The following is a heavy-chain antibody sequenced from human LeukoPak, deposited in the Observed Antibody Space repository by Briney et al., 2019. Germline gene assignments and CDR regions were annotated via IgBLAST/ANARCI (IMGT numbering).Heavy chain of an antibody. J-gene: IGHJ4*02. D-gene: IGHD5-12*01. Sequence: GGSLRLSCAASGITFSNYGMHWVRQAPGKGLKWVAFVRNDGSKREYADSVKGRFTISRDNAKNSLYLQMNSLRAEDTAVYYCARAGLYSGSGLDYWGQGTLVTVSS. CDR1: GITFSNYG. V-gene: IGHV3-30*02. CDR3: ARAGLYSGSGLDY. CDR2: VRNDGSKR.